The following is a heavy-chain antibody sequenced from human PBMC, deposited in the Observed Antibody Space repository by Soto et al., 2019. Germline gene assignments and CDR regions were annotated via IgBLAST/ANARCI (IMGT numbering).Heavy chain of an antibody. Sequence: SVSLSLTCSVSGASLSSGGYSWSWFRRPPGNALEWIAYVYYGGTAAYLPALNSRVTISVDSSKDQFALTVKALIAADTAAYLCARGNPQLREVFDFWGRGTQVNVSS. D-gene: IGHD3-10*01. CDR1: GASLSSGGYS. CDR3: ARGNPQLREVFDF. CDR2: VYYGGTA. J-gene: IGHJ4*02. V-gene: IGHV4-30-2*01.